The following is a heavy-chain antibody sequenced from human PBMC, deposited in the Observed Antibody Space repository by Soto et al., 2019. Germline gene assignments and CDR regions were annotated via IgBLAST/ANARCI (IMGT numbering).Heavy chain of an antibody. J-gene: IGHJ4*02. CDR2: INPSGGST. CDR1: GYTFPSYY. CDR3: ARDLMFIVATTDNDSYFDY. D-gene: IGHD5-12*01. V-gene: IGHV1-46*01. Sequence: ASVKVSCKASGYTFPSYYMHWVRQAPGQGLEWMGIINPSGGSTSYAQKFQGRVTMTRDTSTSTVYMELSSLRSEDTAVYYCARDLMFIVATTDNDSYFDYWAQGTLVTVSS.